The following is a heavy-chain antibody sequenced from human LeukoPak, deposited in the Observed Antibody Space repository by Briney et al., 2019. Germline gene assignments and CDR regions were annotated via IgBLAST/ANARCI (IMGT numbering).Heavy chain of an antibody. D-gene: IGHD6-13*01. J-gene: IGHJ4*02. CDR1: GFTFDDYG. Sequence: SGGSLRLSCAASGFTFDDYGMSWVRQAPGEGLEWVSGINWNGGSTGYADSVKGRFTISRDNAKNSLYLQMNSLRAEDTALYYCARANEAAAGTDSWGQGTLVTVSS. CDR2: INWNGGST. V-gene: IGHV3-20*04. CDR3: ARANEAAAGTDS.